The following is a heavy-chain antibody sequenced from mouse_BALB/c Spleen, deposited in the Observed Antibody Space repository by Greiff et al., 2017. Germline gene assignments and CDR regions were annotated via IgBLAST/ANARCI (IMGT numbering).Heavy chain of an antibody. CDR1: GFNIKDTY. CDR3: ARREDYGYYAMDY. CDR2: IDPANGNT. V-gene: IGHV14-3*02. Sequence: VQLKQSGAELVKPGASVKLSCTASGFNIKDTYMHWVKQRPEQGLEWIGRIDPANGNTKYDPKFQGKATITADTSSNTAYLQLSSLTSEDTAVYYCARREDYGYYAMDYWGQGTSVTVSS. J-gene: IGHJ4*01. D-gene: IGHD2-4*01.